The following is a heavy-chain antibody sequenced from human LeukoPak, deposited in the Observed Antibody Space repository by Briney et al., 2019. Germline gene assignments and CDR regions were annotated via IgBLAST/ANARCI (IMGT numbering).Heavy chain of an antibody. V-gene: IGHV4-59*01. D-gene: IGHD3-22*01. CDR2: IYYSGST. Sequence: SETLSLTCTVSGGSISSYYWSWIRQPPGKGLEWIGYIYYSGSTNYNPSLKSRVTISVDTSKNQFSLKLSSVTAADTAVYCCARAPTYDSSGYFDYWGQGTLVTVSS. CDR3: ARAPTYDSSGYFDY. J-gene: IGHJ4*02. CDR1: GGSISSYY.